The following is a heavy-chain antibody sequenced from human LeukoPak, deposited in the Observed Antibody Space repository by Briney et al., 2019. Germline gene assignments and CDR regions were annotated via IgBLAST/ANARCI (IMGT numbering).Heavy chain of an antibody. CDR2: ISGSGGST. CDR3: AKDYGVVVVDDAFDI. D-gene: IGHD3-22*01. J-gene: IGHJ3*02. CDR1: GFAISTYA. Sequence: GGSLRLSCAASGFAISTYAMAWVRQAPGKGLEWVSAISGSGGSTYYADSVKGRFTISRDNSKNTLYLQMNSLRAEDTAVYYCAKDYGVVVVDDAFDIWGQGTMVTVSS. V-gene: IGHV3-23*01.